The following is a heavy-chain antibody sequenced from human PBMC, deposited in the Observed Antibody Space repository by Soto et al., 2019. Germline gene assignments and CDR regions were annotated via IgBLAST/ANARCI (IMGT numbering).Heavy chain of an antibody. V-gene: IGHV3-11*06. J-gene: IGHJ5*02. CDR2: ISPGSRYP. CDR1: GFTFGDSY. Sequence: GGSLRLSCAVSGFTFGDSYMSWIRQAPGKGLEWLSYISPGSRYPAYADSVKGRFTISRDNAKRSLYLQMMSLTAEDTATYYCVRGGGGGLFDPWGQGTMVTAPQ. D-gene: IGHD2-15*01. CDR3: VRGGGGGLFDP.